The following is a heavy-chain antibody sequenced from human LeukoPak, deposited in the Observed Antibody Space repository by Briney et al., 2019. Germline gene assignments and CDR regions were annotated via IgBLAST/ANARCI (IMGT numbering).Heavy chain of an antibody. CDR3: ASGFGELFHSIFDL. D-gene: IGHD3-10*01. Sequence: GASVKVSCKASGGTFSSYAISWVRQAPGQGLEWMGGIIPIFGTTNYAQKFQGRVTITTDEYTSTAYMELSSLRSEDTAVYYCASGFGELFHSIFDLWGRGTLVTVSS. CDR1: GGTFSSYA. V-gene: IGHV1-69*05. CDR2: IIPIFGTT. J-gene: IGHJ2*01.